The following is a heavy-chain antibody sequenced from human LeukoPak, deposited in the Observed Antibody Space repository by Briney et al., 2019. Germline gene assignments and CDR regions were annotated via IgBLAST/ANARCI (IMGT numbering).Heavy chain of an antibody. J-gene: IGHJ4*02. CDR1: GFTFSSYA. CDR2: IRYDGSNK. Sequence: GGSLRLSCAASGFTFSSYAMHWVRQAPGKGLEWVAFIRYDGSNKYYADSVKGRFTISRDNTKNTLYLQMDSLRAEDTAVYYCAKGGSTYSYSFDYWGQGTLVTVSS. CDR3: AKGGSTYSYSFDY. V-gene: IGHV3-30*02. D-gene: IGHD2-15*01.